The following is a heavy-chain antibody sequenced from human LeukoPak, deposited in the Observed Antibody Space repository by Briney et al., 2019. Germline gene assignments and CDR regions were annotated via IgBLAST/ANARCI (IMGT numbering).Heavy chain of an antibody. D-gene: IGHD3-3*01. V-gene: IGHV3-7*01. J-gene: IGHJ4*02. CDR2: IKQDGSEK. Sequence: GGSLRLSCAASGFTFSSYWMSWVRQAPGKGLEWVANIKQDGSEKYHVDSVKGRFTISRDNAKNSLYLQMNSLRAEDTAVYYCAKDRNPYYDFWSGYYGDYWGQGTLVTVSS. CDR3: AKDRNPYYDFWSGYYGDY. CDR1: GFTFSSYW.